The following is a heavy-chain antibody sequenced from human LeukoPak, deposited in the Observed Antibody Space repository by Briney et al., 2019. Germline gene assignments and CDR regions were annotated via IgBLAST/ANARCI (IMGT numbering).Heavy chain of an antibody. Sequence: GGSLRLSCAASGFTFSSYGMHWVRQAPGKGLEWVAVIWYDGSNKYYADSVKGRFTISRDNSKNTLYLQMNSLRAEDTAVYYYAREGQSLYFDYWGQGTLVTVSS. CDR1: GFTFSSYG. J-gene: IGHJ4*02. CDR2: IWYDGSNK. CDR3: AREGQSLYFDY. V-gene: IGHV3-33*01.